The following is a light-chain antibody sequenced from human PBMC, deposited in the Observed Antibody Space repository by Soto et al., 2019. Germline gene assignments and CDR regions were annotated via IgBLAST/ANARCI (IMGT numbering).Light chain of an antibody. CDR1: NMGSKS. CDR3: QVWDSSEV. Sequence: SYELTQPPSVSVAPGQTARITCGGNNMGSKSVHWYQQKPGQAPVLVVYDDSDRPSGIPERFSGSNSGNTATLTISRVEAGDEADYYCQVWDSSEVFGGGTKLTVL. V-gene: IGLV3-21*02. CDR2: DDS. J-gene: IGLJ3*02.